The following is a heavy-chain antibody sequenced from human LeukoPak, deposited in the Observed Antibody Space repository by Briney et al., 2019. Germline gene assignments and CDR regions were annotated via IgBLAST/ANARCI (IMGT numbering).Heavy chain of an antibody. CDR2: ISAYNGNT. CDR3: ARAQAYYYDSSGYDN. J-gene: IGHJ4*02. V-gene: IGHV1-18*01. D-gene: IGHD3-22*01. Sequence: ASVKVSCKASGYTFTSYGISWVRQAPGQGLEWMGWISAYNGNTNYAQKLQGRVTMTTDTSTSTAYMELRSLRSDDTAVYYCARAQAYYYDSSGYDNWGQRTLVTVSS. CDR1: GYTFTSYG.